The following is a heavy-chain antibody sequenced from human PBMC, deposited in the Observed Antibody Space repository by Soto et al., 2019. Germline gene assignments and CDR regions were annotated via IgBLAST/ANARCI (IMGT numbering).Heavy chain of an antibody. J-gene: IGHJ6*02. CDR3: ARGDSTDCSNGVCSFFYNHDMDV. D-gene: IGHD2-8*01. CDR2: INPKSGGT. CDR1: GYSFTDYH. V-gene: IGHV1-2*04. Sequence: ASLKVSCKASGYSFTDYHIRWVRQAPGQGLEWLGRINPKSGGTSTAQKFQGWVTMTTDTSISTASMELTRLTSDDTAIYYCARGDSTDCSNGVCSFFYNHDMDVWGQGTTVTVSS.